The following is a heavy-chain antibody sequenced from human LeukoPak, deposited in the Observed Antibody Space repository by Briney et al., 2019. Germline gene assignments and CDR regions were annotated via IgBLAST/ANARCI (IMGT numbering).Heavy chain of an antibody. J-gene: IGHJ4*02. CDR3: AKQYYYDSSGYLPLDY. D-gene: IGHD3-22*01. CDR1: GFTFSNYG. V-gene: IGHV3-30*02. CDR2: IRNDGNDK. Sequence: GRSLRLSCAASGFTFSNYGIHWVRQAPGKGLEWVAFIRNDGNDKYYADSVKGRFTISRDNSKNTLYLQMNSLRAEDTAVYYCAKQYYYDSSGYLPLDYWGQGTLVTVSS.